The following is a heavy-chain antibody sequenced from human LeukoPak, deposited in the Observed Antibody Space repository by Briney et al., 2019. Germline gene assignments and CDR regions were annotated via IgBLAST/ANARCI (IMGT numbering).Heavy chain of an antibody. J-gene: IGHJ4*02. CDR3: ARNGPQMTTITCFDY. D-gene: IGHD4-11*01. CDR2: ISYDGGNK. CDR1: GFTFSSYA. V-gene: IGHV3-30*04. Sequence: GGSLRLSCAASGFTFSSYAMHWVRQAPGKGLEWVAVISYDGGNKYYADSVKGRFTISRDNSKNTLYLQMNSLSAEDTAVYYCARNGPQMTTITCFDYWGQGILVTVSS.